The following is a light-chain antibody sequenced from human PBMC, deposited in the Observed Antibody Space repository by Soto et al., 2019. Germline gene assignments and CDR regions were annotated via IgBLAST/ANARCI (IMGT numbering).Light chain of an antibody. Sequence: ETVLTQSPGTLSLSPGERATLSCRASQSVSSSYLAWYQQKPGQAPRLLIYGAASRATGIPDRFSGSGSGTDVTLTSSRLEPEDCAVYYCQQYGSSPPAWTFGQGTKVEIK. J-gene: IGKJ1*01. CDR1: QSVSSSY. V-gene: IGKV3-20*01. CDR2: GAA. CDR3: QQYGSSPPAWT.